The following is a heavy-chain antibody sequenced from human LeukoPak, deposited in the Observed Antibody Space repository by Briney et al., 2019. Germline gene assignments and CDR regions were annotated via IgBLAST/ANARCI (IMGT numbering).Heavy chain of an antibody. V-gene: IGHV4-39*07. CDR3: AVYSSIWRPGWFDP. D-gene: IGHD6-13*01. J-gene: IGHJ5*02. Sequence: PSETLSLTCTVSGGSISSISYYWGWIRQPPGKGLEWIGEIYYSGNTNYNPSLKSRVTISVDKSKNQFSLKMNSVTAADTAVYYCAVYSSIWRPGWFDPWGQGTLVIVSS. CDR1: GGSISSISYY. CDR2: IYYSGNT.